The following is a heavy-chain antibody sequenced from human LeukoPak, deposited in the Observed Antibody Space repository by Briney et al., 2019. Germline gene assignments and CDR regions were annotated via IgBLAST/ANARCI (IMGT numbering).Heavy chain of an antibody. CDR1: GFTFSSYA. Sequence: GGSLRLSCAASGFTFSSYAMSWVRQAPGKGLEWVSAISGNGGSTYYADSVKGRFTISRDNSKNTLYLQMNSLRAEDTAVYYCVVTVTYYYYYYMDVWGKGTTVTVSS. D-gene: IGHD5-18*01. CDR3: VVTVTYYYYYYMDV. CDR2: ISGNGGST. V-gene: IGHV3-23*01. J-gene: IGHJ6*03.